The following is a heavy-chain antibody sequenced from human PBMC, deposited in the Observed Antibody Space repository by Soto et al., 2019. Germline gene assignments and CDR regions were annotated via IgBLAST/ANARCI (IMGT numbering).Heavy chain of an antibody. Sequence: QVQLQESGPGLVKPSQTLSLTCTVSGGSISSGGYYWSWIRQHPGKGLEWIGYIYYSGSTYYNPSLKSRVTISVDTSKNQFSLKLSSVTAADTAVYYCARVQVTGSGWYSNYYGMDVWGQGTTVTVSS. CDR1: GGSISSGGYY. D-gene: IGHD6-19*01. CDR2: IYYSGST. CDR3: ARVQVTGSGWYSNYYGMDV. J-gene: IGHJ6*02. V-gene: IGHV4-31*03.